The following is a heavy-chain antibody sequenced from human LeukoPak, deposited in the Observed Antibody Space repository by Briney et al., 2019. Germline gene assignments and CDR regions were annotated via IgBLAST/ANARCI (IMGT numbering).Heavy chain of an antibody. CDR1: GGSISSSTYY. J-gene: IGHJ4*02. CDR3: ARVGATGATADN. Sequence: SETLSLTCTVSGGSISSSTYYWGWIRQPPGKGLEWIGSIYYSGTAYYNSSLKSRVTISVDTSKNQFSLKLSSVTAADTAVYFCARVGATGATADNWGQGTLVTVSS. CDR2: IYYSGTA. D-gene: IGHD2-21*02. V-gene: IGHV4-39*01.